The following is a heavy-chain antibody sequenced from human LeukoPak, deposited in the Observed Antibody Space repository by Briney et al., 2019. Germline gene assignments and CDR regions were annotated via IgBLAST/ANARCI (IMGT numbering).Heavy chain of an antibody. V-gene: IGHV3-48*01. Sequence: GGSLRLSCAASGFTSSSYSMNWVRQAPGKGLEWVSYIRSGGAITFYADSVRGRFTISRDDAKNLLFLQVNSLRAEDTAVYYCAREGGSGSYIDYWGQGTLVTVSS. CDR2: IRSGGAIT. CDR3: AREGGSGSYIDY. CDR1: GFTSSSYS. D-gene: IGHD1-26*01. J-gene: IGHJ4*02.